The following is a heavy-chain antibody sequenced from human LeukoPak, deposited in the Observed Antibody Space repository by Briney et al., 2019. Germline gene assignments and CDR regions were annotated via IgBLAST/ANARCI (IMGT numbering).Heavy chain of an antibody. CDR2: VDPDGVT. Sequence: GGSLRLSCVGSGFTVSINYMSWVRQAPGKGLEWVSFVDPDGVTSYADSVKGRFTISRDNSKNILYLQLTTLRAGDTAIYYCTKGTFDHWGQGTLVTVSS. J-gene: IGHJ3*01. CDR1: GFTVSINY. V-gene: IGHV3-53*01. CDR3: TKGTFDH.